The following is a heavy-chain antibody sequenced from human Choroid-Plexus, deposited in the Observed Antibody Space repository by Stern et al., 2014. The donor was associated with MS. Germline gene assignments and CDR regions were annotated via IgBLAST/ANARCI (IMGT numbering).Heavy chain of an antibody. V-gene: IGHV3-30*04. CDR1: GFTFGSCA. CDR3: AKDRQYLTYFFDH. J-gene: IGHJ5*02. D-gene: IGHD2/OR15-2a*01. CDR2: VSYDGSNK. Sequence: VQLVESGGGVVQHGRPLRPSCVASGFTFGSCAMQWVRQAPGKGMECVAGVSYDGSNKYYADSVKGRFTISRDNSQNTLYMKMSSLRPEDTAVYYCAKDRQYLTYFFDHWGQGSLVPVSS.